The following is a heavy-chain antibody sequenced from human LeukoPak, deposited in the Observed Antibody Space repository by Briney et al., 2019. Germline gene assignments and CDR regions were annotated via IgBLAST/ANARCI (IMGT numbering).Heavy chain of an antibody. CDR3: ARSYSGYDSPFDF. V-gene: IGHV4-59*01. CDR1: SGSISSYF. D-gene: IGHD5-12*01. Sequence: SETLSLTCTVSSGSISSYFWSWIRQSPGKRLEWIGYISYSGSTNYNPSLESRITMSVDTSMNQFSLKVTSVTAADTALYYCARSYSGYDSPFDFWGQGTLVTVSS. J-gene: IGHJ4*02. CDR2: ISYSGST.